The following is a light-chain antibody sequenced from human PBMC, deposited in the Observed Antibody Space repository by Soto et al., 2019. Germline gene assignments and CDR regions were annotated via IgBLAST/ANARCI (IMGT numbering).Light chain of an antibody. CDR1: KIGAKS. V-gene: IGLV3-21*02. J-gene: IGLJ2*01. CDR2: DDA. Sequence: SYELTQPPSVPVAPGQTARIPCRGNKIGAKSVHWYQQRPGQAPVVVVYDDADRPSGIPERFSGSNSGNTAPLTISRVEAGDEADYYCQVWDGSSQNLVFGGGTQLTVL. CDR3: QVWDGSSQNLV.